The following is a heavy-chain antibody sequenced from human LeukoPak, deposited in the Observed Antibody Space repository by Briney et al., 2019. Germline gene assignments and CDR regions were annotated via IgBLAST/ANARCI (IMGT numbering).Heavy chain of an antibody. V-gene: IGHV3-23*01. CDR2: FSGPGKT. D-gene: IGHD6-19*01. CDR1: GFTLSNSA. Sequence: GGSLRLSCAASGFTLSNSAMSWVRQAPGKGLEWVSGFSGPGKTYYADSVKGRFTISRDTSKSTLYLQINSLRAEDTAVYYCAGSYSSGWYDAFDIWGQGTMVTVSS. J-gene: IGHJ3*02. CDR3: AGSYSSGWYDAFDI.